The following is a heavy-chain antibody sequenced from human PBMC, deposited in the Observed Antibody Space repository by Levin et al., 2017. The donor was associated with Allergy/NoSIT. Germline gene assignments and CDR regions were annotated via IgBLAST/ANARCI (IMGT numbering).Heavy chain of an antibody. D-gene: IGHD2-15*01. CDR3: AKAGGYCTGGNCYSNF. J-gene: IGHJ4*02. Sequence: LSLTCAASGFPFNTSGMHWVRQAPGKALEWVAVISYDGSNKYYADSVKGRFTISRDNSKNTLSLQMNSLRLEDTAVYRCAKAGGYCTGGNCYSNFWGRGTLVTVSS. CDR2: ISYDGSNK. CDR1: GFPFNTSG. V-gene: IGHV3-30*18.